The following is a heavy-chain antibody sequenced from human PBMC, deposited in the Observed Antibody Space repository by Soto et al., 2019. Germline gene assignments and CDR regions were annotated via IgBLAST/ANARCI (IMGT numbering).Heavy chain of an antibody. V-gene: IGHV4-30-4*01. CDR1: GGSISSGDYY. J-gene: IGHJ5*02. CDR2: IYYSGST. Sequence: QVQLQESGPGLVKPSQTLSLTCTVSGGSISSGDYYWSWIRQPPGKGLEWIGYIYYSGSTYYNPSLKSRVTISVDTSKNQFSLKLSSVTAADTAVYYCARGLGYCSSTSCYTPSPLSDNWFDPWGQGTLVTVSS. CDR3: ARGLGYCSSTSCYTPSPLSDNWFDP. D-gene: IGHD2-2*02.